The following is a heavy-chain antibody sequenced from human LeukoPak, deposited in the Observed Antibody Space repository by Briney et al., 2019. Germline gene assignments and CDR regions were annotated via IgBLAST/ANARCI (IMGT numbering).Heavy chain of an antibody. CDR2: INPSSGDT. J-gene: IGHJ4*02. D-gene: IGHD5-12*01. Sequence: ASAKVSCKASGYTLTGYYMHWLRQAPGQGLEWMGWINPSSGDTNCAQKFQGRVTMTRDTSISTAYMELNRLTSDDTAVYFCAKNPYEYYFDCWGQGTLVTVSS. CDR1: GYTLTGYY. CDR3: AKNPYEYYFDC. V-gene: IGHV1-2*02.